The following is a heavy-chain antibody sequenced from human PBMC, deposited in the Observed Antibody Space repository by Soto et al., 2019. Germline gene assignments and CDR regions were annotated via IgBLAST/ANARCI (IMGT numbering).Heavy chain of an antibody. V-gene: IGHV3-23*01. CDR1: GFTFSNYA. CDR3: AKDQGSSWYEIDY. D-gene: IGHD6-13*01. CDR2: ISGSGGST. Sequence: GGSLRLSCAASGFTFSNYAVTWVRQAPGKGLEWVSTISGSGGSTYYADSVKGRFTISRDNSKNTLYLQMNSLRAEDTAGYYCAKDQGSSWYEIDYWGQGTLVTVA. J-gene: IGHJ4*02.